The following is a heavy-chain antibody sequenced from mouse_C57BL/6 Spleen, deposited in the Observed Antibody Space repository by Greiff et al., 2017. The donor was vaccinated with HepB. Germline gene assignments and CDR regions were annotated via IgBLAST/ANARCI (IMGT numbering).Heavy chain of an antibody. Sequence: VQLKESGAELVKPGASVKLSCTASGFNIKDYYMHWVKQRTEQGLEWIGRIDPEDGDTKYAPTFQGKATITADTSSNTAYLQLSSLTSEDTAVYYCARCYYYGSSSYYVDYWGQGTTLTVSS. CDR2: IDPEDGDT. CDR3: ARCYYYGSSSYYVDY. J-gene: IGHJ2*01. V-gene: IGHV14-2*01. D-gene: IGHD1-1*01. CDR1: GFNIKDYY.